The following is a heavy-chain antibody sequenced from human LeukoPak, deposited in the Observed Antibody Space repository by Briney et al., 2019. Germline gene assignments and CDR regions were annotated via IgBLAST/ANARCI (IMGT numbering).Heavy chain of an antibody. CDR2: ISYDGSNE. V-gene: IGHV3-30*18. D-gene: IGHD1-1*01. CDR1: GFTFRSYG. Sequence: PGTSLRLSCAASGFTFRSYGMHWVRQAPGRGLEWVAVISYDGSNEYYVDPVKGRFNISRDNSKNTLYLQMHSLRAEDTARYYCAKGGNDFYYYGLDVWGQGTTVTVSS. J-gene: IGHJ6*02. CDR3: AKGGNDFYYYGLDV.